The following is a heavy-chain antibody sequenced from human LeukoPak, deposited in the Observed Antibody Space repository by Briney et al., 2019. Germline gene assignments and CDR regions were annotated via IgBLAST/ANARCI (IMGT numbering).Heavy chain of an antibody. Sequence: GGSLRLSCTVSGFTLSSYEMTWFRQAPGKGLEWVSSIGYGGGDSHYADSVKGRFTISRDNSKNTLYLQLSSLRAEDTAVYYCARDGTAVGINYDYWGQGTLVTVSS. CDR3: ARDGTAVGINYDY. J-gene: IGHJ4*02. V-gene: IGHV3-23*01. CDR1: GFTLSSYE. D-gene: IGHD6-13*01. CDR2: IGYGGGDS.